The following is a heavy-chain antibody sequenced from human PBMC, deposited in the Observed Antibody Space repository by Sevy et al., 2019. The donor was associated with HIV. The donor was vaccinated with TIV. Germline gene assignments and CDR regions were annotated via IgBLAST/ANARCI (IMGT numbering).Heavy chain of an antibody. CDR2: FDPEYGET. V-gene: IGHV1-24*01. J-gene: IGHJ4*01. D-gene: IGHD5-12*01. CDR3: ETDREGRGLQLRSCFDN. CDR1: GNTLTELS. Sequence: ASVKVSCKVSGNTLTELSLHWVRQTPGKGLEWMGGFDPEYGETIYAQKFQGRVTMTEDTSTNTAYMELRGLKSGVTAVSHWETDREGRGLQLRSCFDNWGQGTLVTVSS.